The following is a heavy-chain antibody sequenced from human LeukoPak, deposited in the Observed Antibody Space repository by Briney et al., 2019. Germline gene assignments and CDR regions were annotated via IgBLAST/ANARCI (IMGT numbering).Heavy chain of an antibody. Sequence: GGSLRLSCAASGFTFRNYAMHWVRQVPGKGLEWVAVISSDESNKYYADSVKGRFTISRDNSKNTLYLQMNSLRAEDMAVYYCARDLFYYGSGAWYWGQGTLVTVSS. D-gene: IGHD3-10*01. CDR2: ISSDESNK. V-gene: IGHV3-30*04. J-gene: IGHJ4*02. CDR3: ARDLFYYGSGAWY. CDR1: GFTFRNYA.